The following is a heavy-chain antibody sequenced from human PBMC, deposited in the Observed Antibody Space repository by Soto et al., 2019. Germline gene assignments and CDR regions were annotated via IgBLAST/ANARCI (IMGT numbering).Heavy chain of an antibody. D-gene: IGHD2-15*01. Sequence: PGGSLRLSCAASGFPFSSYILNWVRQAPGKGHEWGEFCRTSSKSISYADSVKGRFTISRDNAYNSLYLQMNSLRDEDTAVYYCARDGSDLLADWGQGTLVTVAS. CDR3: ARDGSDLLAD. V-gene: IGHV3-48*02. J-gene: IGHJ1*01. CDR1: GFPFSSYI. CDR2: CRTSSKSI.